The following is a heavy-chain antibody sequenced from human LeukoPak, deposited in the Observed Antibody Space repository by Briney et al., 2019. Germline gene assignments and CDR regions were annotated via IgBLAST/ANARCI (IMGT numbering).Heavy chain of an antibody. Sequence: GGSLRLSCAASGFTFTSYSMNWVRQAPGKGLEWVSSISSSSSYIYYADSVKGRFTISRDNAKNSLYLQMNSLRAEDTAVYYCPRDTHDILTGYYIPADYWGQGALVTVSS. D-gene: IGHD3-9*01. CDR3: PRDTHDILTGYYIPADY. CDR1: GFTFTSYS. J-gene: IGHJ4*02. V-gene: IGHV3-21*01. CDR2: ISSSSSYI.